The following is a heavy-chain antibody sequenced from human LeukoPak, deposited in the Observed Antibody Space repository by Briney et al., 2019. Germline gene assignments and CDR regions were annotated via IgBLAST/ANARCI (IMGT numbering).Heavy chain of an antibody. CDR1: GFVFSYYA. D-gene: IGHD1-7*01. CDR3: ARGGVVTGTKYALEY. V-gene: IGHV3-30*01. Sequence: GGSRRLSCTASGFVFSYYAMHWVRQAPGKGLEWVAIISYDGTDENFADSVEGRFTISRNNSMNTLYLQMNSLRPEDAAVYFCARGGVVTGTKYALEYWGQGILVTVSS. CDR2: ISYDGTDE. J-gene: IGHJ4*02.